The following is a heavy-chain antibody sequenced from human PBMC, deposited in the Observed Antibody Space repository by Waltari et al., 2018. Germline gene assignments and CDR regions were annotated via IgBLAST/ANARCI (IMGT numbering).Heavy chain of an antibody. V-gene: IGHV3-21*01. Sequence: EVQLVESGGGLVKPGGYVRLSCAASGFTFSSYSMNWVRKAPGKGLEWVSSISSSSSYIYYADSVKGRFTISRDNAKNSLYLQMNSLRAEDTAVYYCAISYGAWFDPWGQGTLVTVSS. D-gene: IGHD5-18*01. CDR2: ISSSSSYI. CDR1: GFTFSSYS. CDR3: AISYGAWFDP. J-gene: IGHJ5*02.